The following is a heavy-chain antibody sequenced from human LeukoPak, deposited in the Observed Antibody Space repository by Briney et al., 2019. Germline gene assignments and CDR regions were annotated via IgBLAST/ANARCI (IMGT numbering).Heavy chain of an antibody. J-gene: IGHJ4*02. CDR1: GFTFSSFA. CDR3: AKESPYTSPRNYYFDY. D-gene: IGHD1-14*01. Sequence: PGGSLRLSCVASGFTFSSFAMSWVRQAPGKGLEWVSAISKSATATYYGDSVEGRSSISRDDSKNTVYLQINSLRADDTAIYYCAKESPYTSPRNYYFDYWGQGTLVTVSS. CDR2: ISKSATAT. V-gene: IGHV3-23*01.